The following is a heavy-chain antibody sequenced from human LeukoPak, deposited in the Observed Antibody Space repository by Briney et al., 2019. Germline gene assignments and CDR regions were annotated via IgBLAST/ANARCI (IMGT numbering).Heavy chain of an antibody. Sequence: SETLSLTCTVSGGSISSSSYYWGWIRQPPGKGLEWIGSIYYSGSTYYNPSLKSRVTISVDTSKNQFSLKLSSVTAADTAVYYCARIRYQLLSLADYWGQGTLVTVSS. D-gene: IGHD2-2*01. CDR3: ARIRYQLLSLADY. V-gene: IGHV4-39*07. CDR2: IYYSGST. J-gene: IGHJ4*02. CDR1: GGSISSSSYY.